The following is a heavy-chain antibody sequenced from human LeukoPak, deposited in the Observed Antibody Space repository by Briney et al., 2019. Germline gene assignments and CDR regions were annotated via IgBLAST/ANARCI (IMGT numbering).Heavy chain of an antibody. J-gene: IGHJ5*02. CDR3: AKDPTSVGGRHDWLLDS. CDR1: GFTFSSFG. V-gene: IGHV3-21*04. CDR2: TRTSRPYI. D-gene: IGHD3-9*01. Sequence: GGSLRLSCAASGFTFSSFGMNWVRQAPGKGLEWVSSTRTSRPYIYYADSVKGRFTISRDNSKNTLYLQMNYLRAEDTAVYYCAKDPTSVGGRHDWLLDSWGQGTLVTVSS.